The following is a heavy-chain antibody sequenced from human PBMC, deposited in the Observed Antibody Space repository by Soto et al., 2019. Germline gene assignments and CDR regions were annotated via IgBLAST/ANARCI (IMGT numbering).Heavy chain of an antibody. Sequence: SETLSLTCAVYGRSFSGYYWSWIRQPPGKGLKWIGEINHSGSTNYNPSLKSRVTISVDTSKNQFSLKLSSVTAADTAVYYCARGQHDFWSGYLPQRTNWFDPWGQGTLVTVS. V-gene: IGHV4-34*01. CDR2: INHSGST. D-gene: IGHD3-3*01. J-gene: IGHJ5*02. CDR3: ARGQHDFWSGYLPQRTNWFDP. CDR1: GRSFSGYY.